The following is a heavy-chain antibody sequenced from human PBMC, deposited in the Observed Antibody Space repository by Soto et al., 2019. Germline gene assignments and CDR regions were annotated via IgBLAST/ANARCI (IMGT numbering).Heavy chain of an antibody. CDR1: GGSISSYY. D-gene: IGHD6-13*01. CDR3: ASANRDSSSWSHDAFDI. Sequence: SETLSLTCTVSGGSISSYYWSWIRQPPGKGLERIGYIYYNGNTDYNPSLKSRVTISLDTSKNQSSLKLTTLTAADTAVFFCASANRDSSSWSHDAFDIWGQGTMVTVSS. V-gene: IGHV4-59*01. J-gene: IGHJ3*02. CDR2: IYYNGNT.